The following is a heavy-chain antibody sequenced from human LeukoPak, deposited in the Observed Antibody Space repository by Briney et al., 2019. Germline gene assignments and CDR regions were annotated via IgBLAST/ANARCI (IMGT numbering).Heavy chain of an antibody. D-gene: IGHD3-3*01. CDR3: ARVGDWDFWSGYYTGYFDY. CDR2: IYTSGST. V-gene: IGHV4-61*02. Sequence: PSETLSLTCTVSGGSISSGSYYWSWIRQPAGKGLEWIGRIYTSGSTNYNPSLKSRVTISVDTSRNQFSLKLSSVTAADTAVCYCARVGDWDFWSGYYTGYFDYWGQGTLVTVSS. CDR1: GGSISSGSYY. J-gene: IGHJ4*02.